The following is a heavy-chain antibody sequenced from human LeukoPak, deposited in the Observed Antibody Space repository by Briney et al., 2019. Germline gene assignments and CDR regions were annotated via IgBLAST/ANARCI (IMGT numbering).Heavy chain of an antibody. V-gene: IGHV4-34*01. CDR1: GGSFSGYY. CDR3: AGGPPNYYCSGSLGFDP. Sequence: SETLSLTCAVYGGSFSGYYWSWVRPPPGKGLEWVGEINHIGSTNYNPSLKCRVTISVDTSNNQFPQKLGFVAAADTAVYYCAGGPPNYYCSGSLGFDPWDQGTLVTVSS. CDR2: INHIGST. J-gene: IGHJ5*02. D-gene: IGHD3-10*01.